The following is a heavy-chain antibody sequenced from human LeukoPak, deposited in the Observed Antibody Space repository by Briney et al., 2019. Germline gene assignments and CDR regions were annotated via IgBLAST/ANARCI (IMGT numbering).Heavy chain of an antibody. CDR1: GFTFSTYW. Sequence: GGSLRLSCAASGFTFSTYWMSWVRQAPGKGLEWVAFIRYDGSNKYYADSVKGRFTISRDNSKNTLYLQMNSLRAEDTAVYYCARSTYYDSSGYYSPFDYWGQGTLVTVSS. D-gene: IGHD3-22*01. CDR2: IRYDGSNK. J-gene: IGHJ4*02. CDR3: ARSTYYDSSGYYSPFDY. V-gene: IGHV3-30*02.